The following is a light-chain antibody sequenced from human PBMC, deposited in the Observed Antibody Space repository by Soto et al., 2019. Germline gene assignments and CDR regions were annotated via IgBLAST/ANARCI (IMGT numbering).Light chain of an antibody. Sequence: EIVMTQSPATLSVSPGERATLSCRASQSVSSNLAWYQQKPGQAPRLLIYAASTRATGIPARFSGRGSGTEFTLPISSLQSEDFAVYYCQQYNKWPPYTFGQAPKLQIK. CDR1: QSVSSN. J-gene: IGKJ2*01. CDR3: QQYNKWPPYT. V-gene: IGKV3-15*01. CDR2: AAS.